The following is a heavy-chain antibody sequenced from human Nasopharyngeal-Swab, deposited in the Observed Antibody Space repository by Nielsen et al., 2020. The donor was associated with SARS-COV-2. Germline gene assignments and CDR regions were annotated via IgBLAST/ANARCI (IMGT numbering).Heavy chain of an antibody. CDR2: ISGSGGYT. CDR1: RFTFSRYG. J-gene: IGHJ4*02. CDR3: ARGAFEYSSSWYDPYYFDY. V-gene: IGHV3-23*01. Sequence: GGSLRLACEASRFTFSRYGMSWVRQAPGKGLEWVSTISGSGGYTSYADSVKGRFTISTDNSKNTLYLKMNSLRVEDTAIYSCARGAFEYSSSWYDPYYFDYWGQGTLVTVSS. D-gene: IGHD6-19*01.